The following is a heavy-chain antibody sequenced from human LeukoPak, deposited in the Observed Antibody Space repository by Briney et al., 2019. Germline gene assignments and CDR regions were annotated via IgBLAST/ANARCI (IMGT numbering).Heavy chain of an antibody. CDR3: AKVAGGGRDFWSGRGLIDY. CDR1: GFTFSSYG. Sequence: PGGSLRLSCAASGFTFSSYGMHWVRQAPGKGLEWVAVISYDGSNKYYADSVKGRFTISRDNSKNTLYLQMNSLRAEDTAVYYCAKVAGGGRDFWSGRGLIDYWGQGTLVTVSS. D-gene: IGHD3-3*01. V-gene: IGHV3-30*18. J-gene: IGHJ4*02. CDR2: ISYDGSNK.